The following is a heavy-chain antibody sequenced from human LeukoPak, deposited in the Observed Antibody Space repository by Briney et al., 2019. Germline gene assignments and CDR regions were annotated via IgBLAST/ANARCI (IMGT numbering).Heavy chain of an antibody. Sequence: GGSLRLSCAASGFTFSSYGMHWVRQAPGKGLEWVAVISYDGSNKYYADSVKGRFTISRDNSKNTLYLQMNSLRAEDTAVYYCAKANDSSGSDYWGQGTLVTVSS. CDR2: ISYDGSNK. V-gene: IGHV3-30*18. CDR1: GFTFSSYG. CDR3: AKANDSSGSDY. J-gene: IGHJ4*02. D-gene: IGHD3-22*01.